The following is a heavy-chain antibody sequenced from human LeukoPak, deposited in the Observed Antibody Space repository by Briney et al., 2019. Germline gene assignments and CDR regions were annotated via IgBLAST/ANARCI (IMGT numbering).Heavy chain of an antibody. CDR1: GFTFGSYA. J-gene: IGHJ6*02. D-gene: IGHD6-19*01. CDR2: ISYDGSNK. Sequence: GGSLRLSCAASGFTFGSYAMHGVRQAPGKGLEWVAVISYDGSNKYYADSVKGRFTISRDNSKNTLYLQMNSLRAEDTAVYYCARDMAVAGTYYYGMDVWGQGTTVTVSS. CDR3: ARDMAVAGTYYYGMDV. V-gene: IGHV3-30-3*01.